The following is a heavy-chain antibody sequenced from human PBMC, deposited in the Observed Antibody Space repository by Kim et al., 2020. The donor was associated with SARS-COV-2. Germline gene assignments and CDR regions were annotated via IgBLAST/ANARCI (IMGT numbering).Heavy chain of an antibody. J-gene: IGHJ6*01. CDR1: GGSISSTSYY. V-gene: IGHV4-39*07. CDR3: ARDHNMPPHYYYGMDV. D-gene: IGHD1-1*01. CDR2: IYYSGTT. Sequence: SETLSLTCTVSGGSISSTSYYWGWIRQPPGKGLEWMGSIYYSGTTYYNPSLKSRVIISVDTSKNQFSLELSSVTAADTAVYYCARDHNMPPHYYYGMDV.